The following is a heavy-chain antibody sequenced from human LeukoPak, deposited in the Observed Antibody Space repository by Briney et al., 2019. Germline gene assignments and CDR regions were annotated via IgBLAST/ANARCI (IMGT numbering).Heavy chain of an antibody. J-gene: IGHJ4*02. D-gene: IGHD4-17*01. Sequence: PSETLSLTCTVSGGSISSSSYYWGWIRQPPGKGLEWIGSIYYSGSTYYNPSLQSRVTISVDTTNNQFSLKLSSVTAADTAVYYCTRLISHDYGDYGPQYYFDYWGQGTLVTVSS. CDR1: GGSISSSSYY. CDR3: TRLISHDYGDYGPQYYFDY. CDR2: IYYSGST. V-gene: IGHV4-39*07.